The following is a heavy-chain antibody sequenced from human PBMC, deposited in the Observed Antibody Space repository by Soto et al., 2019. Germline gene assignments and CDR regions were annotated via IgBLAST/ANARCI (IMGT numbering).Heavy chain of an antibody. D-gene: IGHD3-22*01. J-gene: IGHJ4*02. CDR3: ARGLRDSSGYYAFDY. CDR1: GGSFSGYY. CDR2: INHSGST. V-gene: IGHV4-34*01. Sequence: TSETLSLTCAVYGGSFSGYYWSWIRQPPGKGLEWIGEINHSGSTNYNPSLKSRVTISVDTSKNQFSLKLSSVTAADTAVYYCARGLRDSSGYYAFDYWGQGTLVTVSS.